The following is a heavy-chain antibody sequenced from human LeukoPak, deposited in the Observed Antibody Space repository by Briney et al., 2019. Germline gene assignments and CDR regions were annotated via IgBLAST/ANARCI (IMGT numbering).Heavy chain of an antibody. CDR1: GFTFSSYG. CDR3: ARDRDYYDTRGAFDI. CDR2: ISYDGSNK. D-gene: IGHD3-22*01. Sequence: GGSLRLSCAASGFTFSSYGMHWVRQAPGKGPEWVAVISYDGSNKYYADSVKGRFAISRDNSKNTLYLQMNSLRAEDTAVYYCARDRDYYDTRGAFDIWGQGTMVTVSS. J-gene: IGHJ3*02. V-gene: IGHV3-30*03.